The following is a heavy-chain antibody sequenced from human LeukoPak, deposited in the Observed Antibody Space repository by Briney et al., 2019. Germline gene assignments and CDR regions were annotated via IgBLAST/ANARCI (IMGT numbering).Heavy chain of an antibody. J-gene: IGHJ4*02. CDR3: AKDEYCSSTSCYAVDY. V-gene: IGHV3-33*06. Sequence: GGSLRLSCAASGFTFSSYGMHWVRQALGKGLEWVAVIWYDGSNKYYADSVKGRFTISRDNSKNTLYLQMNSLRAEDTAVYYCAKDEYCSSTSCYAVDYWGQGTLVTVSS. CDR1: GFTFSSYG. D-gene: IGHD2-2*01. CDR2: IWYDGSNK.